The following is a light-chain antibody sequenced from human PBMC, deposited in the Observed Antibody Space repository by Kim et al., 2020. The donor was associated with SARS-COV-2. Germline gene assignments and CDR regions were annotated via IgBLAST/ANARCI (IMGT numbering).Light chain of an antibody. CDR2: DVS. Sequence: ASVGDRVTITCRASQDVTTALAWYQHKAGKPPKLLIYDVSSLERGVPSRFSGSGSGTDFTLTISSLQPEDVATYYCQQFKNYPITFGQGTRLEIK. CDR1: QDVTTA. V-gene: IGKV1D-13*01. J-gene: IGKJ5*01. CDR3: QQFKNYPIT.